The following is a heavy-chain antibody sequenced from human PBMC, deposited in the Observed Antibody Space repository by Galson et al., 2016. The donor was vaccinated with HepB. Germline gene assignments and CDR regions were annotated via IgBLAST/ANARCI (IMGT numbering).Heavy chain of an antibody. D-gene: IGHD3-22*01. V-gene: IGHV3-33*01. J-gene: IGHJ4*02. CDR2: IWHDGSNK. Sequence: SLRLSCAASGFTFRSYGMHWVRQAPGKGLEWVAVIWHDGSNKYYTDSVKGRFTISRDNSKNTLFLQMNSLRADDTDIYYCAGERSYDTSGYYPLSFNYWGQGTLVIVSS. CDR1: GFTFRSYG. CDR3: AGERSYDTSGYYPLSFNY.